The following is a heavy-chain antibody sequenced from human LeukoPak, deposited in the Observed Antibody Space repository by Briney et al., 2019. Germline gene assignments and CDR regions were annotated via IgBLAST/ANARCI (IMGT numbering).Heavy chain of an antibody. J-gene: IGHJ4*02. CDR2: INPNSGGT. V-gene: IGHV1-2*02. CDR1: GYTFTGYY. CDR3: ARALYNWKPFDY. D-gene: IGHD1-20*01. Sequence: ASVKVSCKASGYTFTGYYMHWVRQAPGQGLGWMGWINPNSGGTNYAQKFQGRVTMTRDTSISTAYMELSRLRSDDTAVYYCARALYNWKPFDYWGQGTLVTVSS.